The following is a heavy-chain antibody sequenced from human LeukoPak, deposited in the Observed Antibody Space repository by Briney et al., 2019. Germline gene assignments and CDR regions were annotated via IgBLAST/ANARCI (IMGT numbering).Heavy chain of an antibody. V-gene: IGHV3-48*04. Sequence: GGSLRLSCAASGFSLTNFDMNWIRQAPGKGLEWVSFFSVRYNVIYYADSVKGRFTISRDNAKNSLYLQMNSLRAEDTAVYYCARDLLGYCSSTSCYTPYYWGQGTLVTVSS. D-gene: IGHD2-2*02. CDR1: GFSLTNFD. CDR3: ARDLLGYCSSTSCYTPYY. J-gene: IGHJ4*02. CDR2: FSVRYNVI.